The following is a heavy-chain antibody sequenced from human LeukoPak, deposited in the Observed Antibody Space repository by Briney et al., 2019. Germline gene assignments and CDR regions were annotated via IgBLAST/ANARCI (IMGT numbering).Heavy chain of an antibody. CDR3: AREDYYEFWSGYYTYSYFDY. CDR2: INPNIGGT. Sequence: ASVKVSCKASGYTFTGYYMRWVRQAPGQGLEWMGRINPNIGGTNYAQKFQGRVTMTRDTSISTAYMELSRLRSDDTAVYYCAREDYYEFWSGYYTYSYFDYWGQGTLVTVSS. J-gene: IGHJ4*02. CDR1: GYTFTGYY. D-gene: IGHD3-3*01. V-gene: IGHV1-2*06.